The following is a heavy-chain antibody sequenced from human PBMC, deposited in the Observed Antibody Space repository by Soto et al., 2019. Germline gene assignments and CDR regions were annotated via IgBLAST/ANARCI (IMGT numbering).Heavy chain of an antibody. CDR3: ARDPQEYDY. V-gene: IGHV3-23*01. Sequence: PGGSLRLSCAASGFTFSSYAMSWVRQAPGKGLEWVSAISGSGGSIYYADPVKGRFTISRDNAKNSLYLQMNSLRAEDTAVYYCARDPQEYDYWGQGTLVTVSS. CDR2: ISGSGGSI. J-gene: IGHJ4*02. CDR1: GFTFSSYA. D-gene: IGHD2-2*01.